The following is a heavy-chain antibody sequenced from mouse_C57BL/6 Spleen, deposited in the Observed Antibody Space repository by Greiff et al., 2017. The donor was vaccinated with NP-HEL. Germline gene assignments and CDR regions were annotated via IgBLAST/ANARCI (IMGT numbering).Heavy chain of an antibody. J-gene: IGHJ1*03. CDR1: GFTFTDYY. Sequence: DVMLVESGGGLVQPGGSLSLSCAASGFTFTDYYMSWVRQPPGKALEWLGFLRNKANGYTTEYSASVKGRFTISRDNSQSILYLQMNALRAEDSATYYCARSSDSNWYFDVWGTGTTVTVSS. CDR3: ARSSDSNWYFDV. D-gene: IGHD6-1*01. CDR2: LRNKANGYTT. V-gene: IGHV7-3*01.